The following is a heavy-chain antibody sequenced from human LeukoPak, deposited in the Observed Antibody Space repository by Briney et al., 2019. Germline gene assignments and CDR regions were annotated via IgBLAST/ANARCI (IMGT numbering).Heavy chain of an antibody. CDR3: ASSPGGYSGSLYSFDY. J-gene: IGHJ4*02. V-gene: IGHV3-21*01. CDR1: GFTFSNYS. Sequence: GESLRLSCAASGFTFSNYSMNWVRQAPGKGLEWVSSISSSSTYIYYADSVRGRFTISRDNAKNSLYLQMNNLRAEDTAVYYCASSPGGYSGSLYSFDYWGQGTLVTVSS. CDR2: ISSSSTYI. D-gene: IGHD1-26*01.